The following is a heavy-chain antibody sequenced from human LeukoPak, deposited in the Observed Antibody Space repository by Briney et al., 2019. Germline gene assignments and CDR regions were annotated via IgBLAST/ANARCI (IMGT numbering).Heavy chain of an antibody. Sequence: SSETLFLTCTVSGASISSSGYYWGWIRQPPGKGLEWIGSIYYSGTTYYKSSLKSRVTISVDTSRNHFSLKLSSVTAADTAVYYCARHGSEMVDHFDHWGQGTLVTVSS. CDR1: GASISSSGYY. J-gene: IGHJ4*02. V-gene: IGHV4-39*01. CDR3: ARHGSEMVDHFDH. CDR2: IYYSGTT. D-gene: IGHD2-15*01.